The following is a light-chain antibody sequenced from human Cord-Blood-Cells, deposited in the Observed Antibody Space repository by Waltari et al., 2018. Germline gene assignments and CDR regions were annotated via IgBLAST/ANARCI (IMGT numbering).Light chain of an antibody. Sequence: QSALTQPASVSGSPGQSITSSCTGTSSDVGGYNYVSWYQQQPGKAPKPMIYDVSKRPSGVSNRFSGSKSGNTASLTISGLQAEDEADYYCSSYTSSSPCVFGTGTKVTVL. CDR1: SSDVGGYNY. CDR2: DVS. V-gene: IGLV2-14*01. J-gene: IGLJ1*01. CDR3: SSYTSSSPCV.